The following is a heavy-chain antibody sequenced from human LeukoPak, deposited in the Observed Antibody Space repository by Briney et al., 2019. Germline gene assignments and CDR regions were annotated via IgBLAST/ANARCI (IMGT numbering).Heavy chain of an antibody. CDR1: GESFSAYF. J-gene: IGHJ4*02. CDR2: INHRGSS. D-gene: IGHD2-15*01. Sequence: PSETLSLTCAVYGESFSAYFWNWIRQAPGKPLEYIGEINHRGSSHYNPSLKTRVTLSVDTPKNQFSLKLTSVTAADTAVYFCARGSSFDGYCSAGACDAGYYDSWGQGTPVTVSS. V-gene: IGHV4-34*01. CDR3: ARGSSFDGYCSAGACDAGYYDS.